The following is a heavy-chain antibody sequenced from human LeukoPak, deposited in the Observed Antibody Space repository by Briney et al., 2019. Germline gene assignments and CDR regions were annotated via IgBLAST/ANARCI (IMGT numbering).Heavy chain of an antibody. J-gene: IGHJ5*02. V-gene: IGHV4-31*03. Sequence: SQTLSLTCTVSGGSISSGAYYWSWIRQHPGKGLEWIGYISYSGSTHYNPSLKSRVTISVDMSKNQFSLKLGSVTAADTAVYYCARDLGADGYNLRNWFDPWGQGTLVTVSS. D-gene: IGHD5-24*01. CDR3: ARDLGADGYNLRNWFDP. CDR1: GGSISSGAYY. CDR2: ISYSGST.